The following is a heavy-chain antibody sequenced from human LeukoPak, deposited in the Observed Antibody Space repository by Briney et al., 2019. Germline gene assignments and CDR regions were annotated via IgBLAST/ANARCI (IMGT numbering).Heavy chain of an antibody. J-gene: IGHJ5*02. CDR2: INPNSGGT. Sequence: ASVKVSCKASGYTFTSYGISWVRQAPGQGLEWMGWINPNSGGTNYAQKFQGRVTMTRDTSISTAYMELSRLRSDDTAVYYCAREDTMVRGVITPQYNWFDPWGQGTLVTVSS. CDR1: GYTFTSYG. D-gene: IGHD3-10*01. V-gene: IGHV1-2*02. CDR3: AREDTMVRGVITPQYNWFDP.